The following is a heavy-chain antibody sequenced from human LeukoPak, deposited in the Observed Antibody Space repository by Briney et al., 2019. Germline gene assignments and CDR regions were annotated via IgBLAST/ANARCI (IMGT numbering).Heavy chain of an antibody. CDR1: GGSFSGFY. V-gene: IGHV4-30-2*01. CDR3: ARTSIAARRANAFDI. Sequence: SETLSLTCAVYGGSFSGFYWSWIRQPPGKGLEWIGYIYHSGSTYYNPSLKSRVTISVDRSKNQFSLKLSSVTAADTAVYYCARTSIAARRANAFDIWGQGTMVTVSS. CDR2: IYHSGST. J-gene: IGHJ3*02. D-gene: IGHD6-6*01.